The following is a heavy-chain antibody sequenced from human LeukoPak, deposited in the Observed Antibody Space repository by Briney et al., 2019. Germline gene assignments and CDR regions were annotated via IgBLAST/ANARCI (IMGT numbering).Heavy chain of an antibody. CDR1: GFTFSSYA. J-gene: IGHJ4*02. D-gene: IGHD5-24*01. V-gene: IGHV3-30-3*01. CDR2: ISYDGSNK. Sequence: GGSLRLSCAASGFTFSSYAMHWVRQAPGKGLEWVAVISYDGSNKYYADSVKGRFTISRDNSKNTLYLQMNSLRAEDTAVYHCARPDGYNYFDYWGQGTLVTVSS. CDR3: ARPDGYNYFDY.